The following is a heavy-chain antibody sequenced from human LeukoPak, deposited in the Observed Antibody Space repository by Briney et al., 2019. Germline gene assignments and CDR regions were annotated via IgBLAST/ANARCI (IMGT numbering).Heavy chain of an antibody. CDR3: ARDRPTYCGGDCFQDAFDI. CDR1: GGSISSYY. V-gene: IGHV4-4*07. CDR2: IYTSGST. D-gene: IGHD2-21*01. J-gene: IGHJ3*02. Sequence: SETLSLTCTVSGGSISSYYWSWIRQPAGKGLEWIGRIYTSGSTNYNPSLKGRVTMSVDTSKNQFSLKLSSVTAADTAVYYCARDRPTYCGGDCFQDAFDIWGQGTMVTVSS.